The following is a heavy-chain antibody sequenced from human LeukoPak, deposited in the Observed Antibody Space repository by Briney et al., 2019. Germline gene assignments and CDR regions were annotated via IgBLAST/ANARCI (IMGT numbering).Heavy chain of an antibody. J-gene: IGHJ4*02. CDR2: IYWDDDK. Sequence: SGPTLVKPTQTLTLTCTFSGFSLSTRGVGVGWIRQPPGKALEWLALIYWDDDKRYSPSLKTRLTITKDTSKNQVVLTMTNMDPVDTATYYCTYVALSVLTGRSHFDYWGQGTQVTVSS. D-gene: IGHD3-9*01. CDR1: GFSLSTRGVG. V-gene: IGHV2-5*02. CDR3: TYVALSVLTGRSHFDY.